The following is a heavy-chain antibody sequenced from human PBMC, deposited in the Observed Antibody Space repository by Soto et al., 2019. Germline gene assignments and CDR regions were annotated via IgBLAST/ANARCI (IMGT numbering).Heavy chain of an antibody. CDR1: GYTLTELS. J-gene: IGHJ4*02. D-gene: IGHD3-22*01. CDR2: FDPEDGET. Sequence: ASVKVSCKVSGYTLTELSMHWVRQAPGKGLEWMGGFDPEDGETIYAQKFQGRVTMTEDTSTDTAYMELSSLRSEDTAVYYCATVIPETYYYDRSGYSYGYSGQGPLVTFSS. V-gene: IGHV1-24*01. CDR3: ATVIPETYYYDRSGYSYGY.